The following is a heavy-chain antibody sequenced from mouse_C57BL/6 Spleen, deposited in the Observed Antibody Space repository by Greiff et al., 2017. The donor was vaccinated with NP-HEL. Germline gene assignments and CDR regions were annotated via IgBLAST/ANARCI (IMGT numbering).Heavy chain of an antibody. CDR3: ARSYYGSSQSYYYAMDY. V-gene: IGHV1-54*01. J-gene: IGHJ4*01. CDR2: INPGCGGT. CDR1: GYAFTNYL. D-gene: IGHD1-1*01. Sequence: QVQLQQSGAELVRPGTSVKVSCKASGYAFTNYLIEWVKQRPGQGLEWIGLINPGCGGTNYNETFKGRATLTADNSSSTAYMQLSSLTSEDSAVYFCARSYYGSSQSYYYAMDYWGQGTSVTVSS.